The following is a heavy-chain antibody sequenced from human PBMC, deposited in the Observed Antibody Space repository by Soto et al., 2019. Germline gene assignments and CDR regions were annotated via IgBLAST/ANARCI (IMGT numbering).Heavy chain of an antibody. CDR2: IRNKANSYTT. CDR3: ARSYDSSAFDI. V-gene: IGHV3-72*01. CDR1: GFTLSDHH. Sequence: EVQLVESGGGLVPPGGSLRLSCAASGFTLSDHHMDWVRQAPGKGLDWAGRIRNKANSYTTEYAASVKGRFTISRDDSKNSLFLQMHSLKIEDTAVYYCARSYDSSAFDIWGQGTMVTVSS. D-gene: IGHD3-22*01. J-gene: IGHJ3*02.